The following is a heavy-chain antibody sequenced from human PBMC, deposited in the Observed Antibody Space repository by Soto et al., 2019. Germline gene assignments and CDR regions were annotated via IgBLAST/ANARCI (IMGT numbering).Heavy chain of an antibody. J-gene: IGHJ6*02. V-gene: IGHV3-21*01. CDR2: ISGTSNYM. Sequence: EGQLVESGGGLVNPGGSLRLSCAASGFTFSTSDMNWVRQAPGKGPEWVSSISGTSNYMYYVDSVKGRFTISRDNAKNSLYLQMNSLRAEDTAVYFCARDTSSSYNYYYGMDVWGQGTTVTVSS. CDR3: ARDTSSSYNYYYGMDV. CDR1: GFTFSTSD. D-gene: IGHD2-2*01.